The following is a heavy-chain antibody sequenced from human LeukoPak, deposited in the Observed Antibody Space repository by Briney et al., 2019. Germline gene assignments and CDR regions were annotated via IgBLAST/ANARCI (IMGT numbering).Heavy chain of an antibody. V-gene: IGHV3-33*01. CDR2: IWYDGSNK. J-gene: IGHJ4*02. Sequence: PGRSLRLSCAASGFTFSSYGMHWVRQAPGKGLEWVAVIWYDGSNKYYADSVKGRFTISRDNSENTLYLQMNSLRVEDTAVYYCARDRPDGGVGDFDNWGQGTLVTVSS. D-gene: IGHD3-16*01. CDR3: ARDRPDGGVGDFDN. CDR1: GFTFSSYG.